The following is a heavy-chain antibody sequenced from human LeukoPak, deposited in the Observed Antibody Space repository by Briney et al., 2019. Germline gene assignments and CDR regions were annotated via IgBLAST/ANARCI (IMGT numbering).Heavy chain of an antibody. V-gene: IGHV4-39*01. D-gene: IGHD3-16*01. J-gene: IGHJ6*03. CDR1: GDSISSSSYY. Sequence: SETLSLTCTVSGDSISSSSYYWGWIRQPPVKGLEGIGSIYYSGSTYYNTSLKSRVTISVDTSKNQFSLKLNSVTAADTAVYYCARVWDYYYYMDVWGKGTTVTVSS. CDR2: IYYSGST. CDR3: ARVWDYYYYMDV.